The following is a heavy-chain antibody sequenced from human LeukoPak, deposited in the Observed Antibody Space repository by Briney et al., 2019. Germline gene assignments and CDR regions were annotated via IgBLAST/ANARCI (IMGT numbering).Heavy chain of an antibody. D-gene: IGHD6-19*01. Sequence: GGSLRLSCAASGFTFSSYWMSWVRQAPGKGLEWVANIKQDGSEKYYVDSVKGRFTISRDNAKNSLYLQMNSLRAEDTAVYYCARVPIAVAGPMVPYFDYWGQGTLVTVSS. CDR2: IKQDGSEK. CDR1: GFTFSSYW. J-gene: IGHJ4*02. CDR3: ARVPIAVAGPMVPYFDY. V-gene: IGHV3-7*01.